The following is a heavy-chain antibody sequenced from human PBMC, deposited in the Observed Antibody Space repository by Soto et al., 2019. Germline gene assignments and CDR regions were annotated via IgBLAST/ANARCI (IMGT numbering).Heavy chain of an antibody. D-gene: IGHD2-2*01. CDR3: ARGGDCSSTRCYEKAFYYYGMDV. CDR1: GGTFSSYA. CDR2: IIPIFGTA. V-gene: IGHV1-69*01. J-gene: IGHJ6*02. Sequence: QVQLVQSGAEVKKPGSSVKVSCKASGGTFSSYAISWVRQAPGQGLEWMGGIIPIFGTANYAQKFQGRVTITADESTSTAYMELSSLRSEDTAVYYCARGGDCSSTRCYEKAFYYYGMDVWGQGTTVTVSS.